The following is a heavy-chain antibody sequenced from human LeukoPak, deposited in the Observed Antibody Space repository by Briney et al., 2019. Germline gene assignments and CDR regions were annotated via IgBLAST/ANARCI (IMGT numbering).Heavy chain of an antibody. CDR3: ARGRYCSGGSCYRLFDY. D-gene: IGHD2-15*01. CDR1: GGTFSSYA. J-gene: IGHJ4*02. Sequence: SVKVSCKASGGTFSSYAISWVRQAPGQGLEWMGGIIPIFDTANYAQKFQGRVTITADESTSTAYMELSSLRSEDTAVYYCARGRYCSGGSCYRLFDYWGQGTLVTVSS. V-gene: IGHV1-69*13. CDR2: IIPIFDTA.